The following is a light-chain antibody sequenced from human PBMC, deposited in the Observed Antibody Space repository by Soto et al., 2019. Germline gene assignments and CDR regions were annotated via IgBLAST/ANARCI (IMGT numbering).Light chain of an antibody. CDR3: QSYDSSLSVV. CDR1: SSNIGAGYD. J-gene: IGLJ2*01. Sequence: QSVLTQPPSVSGAPGQRVTISCTGSSSNIGAGYDVHWYRQLPGTAPKLLIYGNSNRPSGVPDRFSGSKSGTSASLAITGLQAEDEADYYCQSYDSSLSVVFGGGTKFTVL. V-gene: IGLV1-40*01. CDR2: GNS.